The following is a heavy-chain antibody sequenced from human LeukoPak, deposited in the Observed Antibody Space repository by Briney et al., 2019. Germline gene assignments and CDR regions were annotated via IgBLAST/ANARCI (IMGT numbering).Heavy chain of an antibody. D-gene: IGHD3-10*01. CDR3: ARSITMVRGGNSDY. CDR2: INPNSGGT. Sequence: ASVKVSRKASGYTFTGYYMHWVRQAPGQGLEWMGWINPNSGGTNYAQKFQGRVTMTRDTSISTAYMELSRLRSDDTAVYYCARSITMVRGGNSDYWGQGTLVTVSS. V-gene: IGHV1-2*02. CDR1: GYTFTGYY. J-gene: IGHJ4*02.